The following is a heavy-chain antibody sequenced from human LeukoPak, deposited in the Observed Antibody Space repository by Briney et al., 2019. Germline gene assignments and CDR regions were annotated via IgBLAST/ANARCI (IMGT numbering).Heavy chain of an antibody. CDR1: GGPFSSYD. Sequence: SETLSLTCAVSGGPFSSYDWNWIRQPPGKGLEWIGEINHGGDSNYNSSLQSRLTISVDTSRNQFFLKLRSATAADTAVYYCARTLRWLVEGRYLYYMDGGGEGTSVTVSS. CDR2: INHGGDS. D-gene: IGHD6-19*01. V-gene: IGHV4-34*01. CDR3: ARTLRWLVEGRYLYYMDG. J-gene: IGHJ6*03.